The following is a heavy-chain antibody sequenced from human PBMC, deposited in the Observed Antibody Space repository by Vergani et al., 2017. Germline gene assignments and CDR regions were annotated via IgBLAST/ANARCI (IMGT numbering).Heavy chain of an antibody. D-gene: IGHD3-10*01. CDR3: ASEVTMVRGGPYCYYMDV. V-gene: IGHV1-2*02. CDR2: INPNSGGT. Sequence: QVQLVQSGAEVKKPGASVKVSCKASGYTFTGYYMHWVRQAPGQGLEWMGWINPNSGGTNYAQKFQGRVTMTRDTSISTAYMELSRLRSDDTAVYYCASEVTMVRGGPYCYYMDVWGKGTTVTVSS. CDR1: GYTFTGYY. J-gene: IGHJ6*03.